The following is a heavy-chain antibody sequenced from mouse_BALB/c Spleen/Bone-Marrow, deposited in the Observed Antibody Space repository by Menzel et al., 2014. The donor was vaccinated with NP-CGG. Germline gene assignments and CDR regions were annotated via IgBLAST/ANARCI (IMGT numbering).Heavy chain of an antibody. CDR1: GYTFTSYW. Sequence: VHLQQSGTVLARPGASVKMSCKASGYTFTSYWMHWVKQRPGQGLEWIGAIYPGNSDTSYNQKFKGKAKLTAVTSATAAYMELSSLTNEDSAVYFCTRKVYYGNPLDYWGQGTTLTVSS. D-gene: IGHD2-1*01. CDR2: IYPGNSDT. V-gene: IGHV1-5*01. CDR3: TRKVYYGNPLDY. J-gene: IGHJ2*01.